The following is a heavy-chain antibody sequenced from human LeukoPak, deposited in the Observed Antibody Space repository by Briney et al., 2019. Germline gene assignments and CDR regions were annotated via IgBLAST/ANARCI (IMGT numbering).Heavy chain of an antibody. J-gene: IGHJ4*02. V-gene: IGHV3-23*01. CDR3: AKVPHSWGLFDS. CDR1: GFTVNSNY. CDR2: ISDSGVAT. Sequence: PGGSLRLSCAASGFTVNSNYMKWVRQAPGKGLEWVSTISDSGVATYYADSVRGRFTISRDNSKNTLHLQMNSLRTEDSAAYYCAKVPHSWGLFDSWGQGTLVTVSS. D-gene: IGHD3-16*01.